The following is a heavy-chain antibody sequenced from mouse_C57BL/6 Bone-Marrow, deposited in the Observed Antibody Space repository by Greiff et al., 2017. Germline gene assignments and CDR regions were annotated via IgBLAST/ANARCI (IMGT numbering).Heavy chain of an antibody. D-gene: IGHD3-1*01. CDR2: SRNKANDYTT. CDR3: ARWAYYFDY. J-gene: IGHJ2*01. CDR1: GFTFSDFY. V-gene: IGHV7-1*01. Sequence: EVKVVESGGGLVQSGRSLRLSCATSGFTFSDFYMEWVRQAPGKGLEWIAASRNKANDYTTEYSASVKGRFIVSRDTSQSILYLQMNALRAEDTAIYYCARWAYYFDYWGQGTTLTVSS.